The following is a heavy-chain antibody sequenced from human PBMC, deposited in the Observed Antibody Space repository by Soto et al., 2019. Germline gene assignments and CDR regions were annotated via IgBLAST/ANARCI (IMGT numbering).Heavy chain of an antibody. D-gene: IGHD3-10*01. CDR1: GGSISSGGYY. CDR3: ASLTYYYGSGSEDDAFDI. J-gene: IGHJ3*02. Sequence: SETLSLTCTVSGGSISSGGYYWSWIRQHPGKGLEWIGYIYYSGSTYYNPSLKSRVTISVDTSKSQFSLKLSSVTAADTAVYYCASLTYYYGSGSEDDAFDIWGQGTMVTVSS. CDR2: IYYSGST. V-gene: IGHV4-31*03.